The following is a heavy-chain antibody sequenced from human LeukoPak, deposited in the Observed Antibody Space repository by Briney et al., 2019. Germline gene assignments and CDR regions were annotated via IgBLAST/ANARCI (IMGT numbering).Heavy chain of an antibody. D-gene: IGHD2-15*01. CDR3: AREIVVVVAATRYYYYGMDV. CDR2: IIGGGGRT. CDR1: GFTFSGYA. V-gene: IGHV3-23*01. Sequence: GGSLRLSCAASGFTFSGYAMSWVRQAPGKGLGWVSDIIGGGGRTYYADSVKSRFTISRDNSKTTLYLQMNSLRAEDTAVYYCAREIVVVVAATRYYYYGMDVWGQGTTFTVSS. J-gene: IGHJ6*02.